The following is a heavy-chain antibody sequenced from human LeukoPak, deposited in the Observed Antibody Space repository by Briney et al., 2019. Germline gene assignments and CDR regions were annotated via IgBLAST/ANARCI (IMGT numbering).Heavy chain of an antibody. D-gene: IGHD3-10*01. V-gene: IGHV3-30*04. J-gene: IGHJ4*02. CDR2: ISYDGSNK. CDR3: ARDATYYYGSGSYLPFY. Sequence: GGSLRLSCAASGFTFSSYAMHWVRQAPGKGLEWVAVISYDGSNKYYADSVKGRFTISRDNSKNTLYLQMNSLRAEDTAVYYCARDATYYYGSGSYLPFYWGQGTLVTVSS. CDR1: GFTFSSYA.